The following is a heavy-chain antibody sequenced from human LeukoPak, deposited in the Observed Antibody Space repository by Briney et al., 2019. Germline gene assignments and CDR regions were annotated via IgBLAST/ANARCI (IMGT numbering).Heavy chain of an antibody. CDR3: AKDHPRYYFDY. CDR2: ISSDGSTP. V-gene: IGHV3-64*02. Sequence: GGSLRLSCAAFGFSFRSYAMHWVRQAPGKGLEFVSAISSDGSTPYYADSVKGRFTISRDNSKNTLYLQMGSLRAEDTAVYYCAKDHPRYYFDYWGQGTLVTVSS. CDR1: GFSFRSYA. J-gene: IGHJ4*02.